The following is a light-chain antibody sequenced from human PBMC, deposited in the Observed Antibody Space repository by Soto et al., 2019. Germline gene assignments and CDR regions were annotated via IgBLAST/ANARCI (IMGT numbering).Light chain of an antibody. CDR3: LEHSLYTLLT. J-gene: IGKJ4*01. V-gene: IGKV1-17*01. CDR1: QDIRND. CDR2: AAS. Sequence: DIRMTQSPSSLSASVGDRVTITCRASQDIRNDLGWYQQKPGRAPRRLIYAASNLQSGVPSRFRGSGSGTEFTLIINSLQPEDFATYYCLEHSLYTLLTFGGGTKVDIK.